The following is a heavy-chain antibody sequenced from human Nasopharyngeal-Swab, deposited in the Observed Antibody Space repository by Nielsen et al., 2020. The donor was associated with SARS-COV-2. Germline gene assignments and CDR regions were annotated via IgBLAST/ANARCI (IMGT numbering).Heavy chain of an antibody. CDR3: ASPGGYSYFDY. D-gene: IGHD5-18*01. Sequence: SETLSLTCTVSGGSVSSGSYYWSWIRQRPGKGLEWIGYIYYSGSTNYNPSLKSRVTISVDTSKNQFSLKLSSVTAADTAVYYCASPGGYSYFDYWGQGTLVTVSS. CDR2: IYYSGST. CDR1: GGSVSSGSYY. V-gene: IGHV4-61*01. J-gene: IGHJ4*02.